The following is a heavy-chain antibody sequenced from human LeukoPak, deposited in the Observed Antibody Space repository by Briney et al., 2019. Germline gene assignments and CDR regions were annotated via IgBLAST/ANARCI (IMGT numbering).Heavy chain of an antibody. CDR2: IYNSGNT. Sequence: PSDPLSLICTLSGGSISSGSYHGNWIRQPAGKGLEWYWRIYNSGNTNYIPSLKSRVTISVDTSKNQFSLKLSSVTAADTAVYYCARYEAVAGVFDYWGQGTLVTVSS. CDR1: GGSISSGSYH. D-gene: IGHD6-19*01. J-gene: IGHJ4*02. CDR3: ARYEAVAGVFDY. V-gene: IGHV4-61*02.